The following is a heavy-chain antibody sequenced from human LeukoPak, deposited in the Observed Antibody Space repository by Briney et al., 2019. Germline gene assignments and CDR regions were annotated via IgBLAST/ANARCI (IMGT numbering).Heavy chain of an antibody. CDR2: FNSDGRST. V-gene: IGHV3-74*01. J-gene: IGHJ4*02. CDR1: GFTFSNYG. CDR3: ARGRYYLDS. D-gene: IGHD4-17*01. Sequence: GGSLRLSCAASGFTFSNYGMSWVRQAPGKGLEWVSRFNSDGRSTHYADSVKGRFTISRDNAKNTLYLQMNSLRAEDTAVYYCARGRYYLDSWGQGTLVTVSS.